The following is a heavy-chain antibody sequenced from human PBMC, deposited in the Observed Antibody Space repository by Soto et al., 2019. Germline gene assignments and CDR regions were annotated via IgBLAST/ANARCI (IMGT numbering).Heavy chain of an antibody. D-gene: IGHD4-17*01. CDR3: AKDLYGDYDRENLDYYGMDV. CDR1: GFTFSSYA. V-gene: IGHV3-23*01. Sequence: GGSLRLSCAASGFTFSSYAMSWVRQAPGKGLEWVSAISGSGGSTYYADSVKGRFTISRDNSKNTLYLQMNSLRAEDTAVYYCAKDLYGDYDRENLDYYGMDVWGQGTTVTVSS. J-gene: IGHJ6*01. CDR2: ISGSGGST.